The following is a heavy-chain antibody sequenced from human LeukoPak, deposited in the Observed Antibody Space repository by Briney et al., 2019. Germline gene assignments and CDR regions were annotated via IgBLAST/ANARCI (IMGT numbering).Heavy chain of an antibody. V-gene: IGHV4-4*07. Sequence: SETLSLXCXXSXGXXSSYYXSWIRXPAGKGLEWIGRIYTSGSTNYNPSLKSRVTMSVDTSKNQFSLKLSSVTAADTAVYYCARVRTGYCSSTSCRGWFDPWGQGTLVTVSS. CDR1: XGXXSSYY. CDR3: ARVRTGYCSSTSCRGWFDP. CDR2: IYTSGST. J-gene: IGHJ5*02. D-gene: IGHD2-2*01.